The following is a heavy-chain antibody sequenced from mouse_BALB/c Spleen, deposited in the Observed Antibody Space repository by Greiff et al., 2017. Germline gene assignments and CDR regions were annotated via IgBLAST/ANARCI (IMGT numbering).Heavy chain of an antibody. J-gene: IGHJ4*01. V-gene: IGHV5-4*02. CDR1: GFTFSDYY. CDR3: ARGYYGYAMDD. CDR2: ISDGGSYT. Sequence: EVMLVESGGGLVKPGGSLKLSCAASGFTFSDYYMYWVRQTPEKRLEWVATISDGGSYTSYPDSVTGRFPISRDNANNNLYLQLSSLKTEDTAMYYCARGYYGYAMDDWGQGTTVTVSS. D-gene: IGHD1-1*01.